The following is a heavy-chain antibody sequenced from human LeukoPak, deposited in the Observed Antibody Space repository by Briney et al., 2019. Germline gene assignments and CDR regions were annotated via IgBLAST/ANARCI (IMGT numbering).Heavy chain of an antibody. CDR1: GFTFSSYA. J-gene: IGHJ4*02. V-gene: IGHV3-30*04. Sequence: GGSLRLSCAASGFTFSSYAVHWVRQAPGKGLEWVALISYDGSNKYYADSVKGRFTISRDNSKNTLYLQMNSLRAEDTAVYYCANGPQYNTLTGYYKVRSHLDYWGQGTLVTVSS. D-gene: IGHD3-9*01. CDR3: ANGPQYNTLTGYYKVRSHLDY. CDR2: ISYDGSNK.